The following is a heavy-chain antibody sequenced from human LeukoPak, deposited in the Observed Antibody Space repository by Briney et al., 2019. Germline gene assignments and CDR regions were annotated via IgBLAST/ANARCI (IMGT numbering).Heavy chain of an antibody. Sequence: PSETLSLTCAVSGGSVTTYHWTWIRQPPGKGLEWIGYIYYSGSTNYNPSLKSRVTISVDTSKNQFSLKLSSVTAADTAVYYCAGGSGPYYFDYWGQGTLVTVSS. CDR2: IYYSGST. J-gene: IGHJ4*02. V-gene: IGHV4-59*02. CDR1: GGSVTTYH. D-gene: IGHD3-16*01. CDR3: AGGSGPYYFDY.